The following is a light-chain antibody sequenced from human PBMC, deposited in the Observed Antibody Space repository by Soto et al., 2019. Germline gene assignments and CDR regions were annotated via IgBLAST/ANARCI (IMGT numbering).Light chain of an antibody. CDR1: RSDSSSY. Sequence: IVLMQSPGTLCLSPGERATLSCRARRSDSSSYLAWYQQKPGQAPRLLIYGASSRATGIPDRFSGSGSGTDFTLTISKLEPEDFAVYYCQQYGSSRGTFGPGTKVDIK. V-gene: IGKV3-20*01. J-gene: IGKJ3*01. CDR2: GAS. CDR3: QQYGSSRGT.